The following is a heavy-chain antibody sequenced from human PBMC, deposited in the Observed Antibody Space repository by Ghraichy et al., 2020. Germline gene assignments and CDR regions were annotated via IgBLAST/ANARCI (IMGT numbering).Heavy chain of an antibody. D-gene: IGHD3-10*01. Sequence: GGSLRLSCAASGFTFSSYAMHWVRQAPGKGLEWVAVISYDGSNKYYADSVKGRFTISRDNSKNTLYLQMNSLRAEDTAVYYCARAARGSGGRCFDLWGRGTLVTVSS. CDR2: ISYDGSNK. V-gene: IGHV3-30*04. CDR3: ARAARGSGGRCFDL. J-gene: IGHJ2*01. CDR1: GFTFSSYA.